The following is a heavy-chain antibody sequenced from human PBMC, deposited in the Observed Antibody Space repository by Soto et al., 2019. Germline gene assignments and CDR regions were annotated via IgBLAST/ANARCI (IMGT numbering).Heavy chain of an antibody. D-gene: IGHD3-9*01. CDR2: INDRGSI. Sequence: QVQLQQWGAGPLRPLETLSLTCGVSGGSFSGYYWAWIRQSPGKGLEWIGEINDRGSINYNPSLQSRVSISVDTSKKHYSLNLRSVTAADPAVYYCARESHDILTGPPWVWYFDLWGRGTLVTVSS. J-gene: IGHJ2*01. CDR3: ARESHDILTGPPWVWYFDL. CDR1: GGSFSGYY. V-gene: IGHV4-34*01.